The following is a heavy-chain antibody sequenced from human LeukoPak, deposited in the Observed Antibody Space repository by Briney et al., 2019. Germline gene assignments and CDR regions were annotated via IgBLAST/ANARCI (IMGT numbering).Heavy chain of an antibody. CDR2: IYRSGNS. V-gene: IGHV4-4*02. CDR1: GGSINSRHW. D-gene: IGHD4-17*01. CDR3: AAMKVTTRTLNWFDP. J-gene: IGHJ5*02. Sequence: SGTLSLTCVVSGGSINSRHWWSWVRQPPGKGLELIGEIYRSGNSNYNPSLKSRVIMSVDRSENQFSLRLSSVTAADTAVYYCAAMKVTTRTLNWFDPWGQGILVTVSS.